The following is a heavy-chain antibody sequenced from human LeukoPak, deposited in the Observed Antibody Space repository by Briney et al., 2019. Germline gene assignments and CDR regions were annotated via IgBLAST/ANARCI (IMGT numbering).Heavy chain of an antibody. Sequence: SETLSLTCTVSGGSISSSSYYWGWIRQPPGKGLEWIGSIYYSGSTYYNPSLKSRVTISVDKSKNQFSLKLSSVTAADTAVYYCARDSGSMVRGYKIWGQGTMVTVSS. V-gene: IGHV4-39*07. CDR2: IYYSGST. CDR1: GGSISSSSYY. D-gene: IGHD3-10*01. J-gene: IGHJ3*02. CDR3: ARDSGSMVRGYKI.